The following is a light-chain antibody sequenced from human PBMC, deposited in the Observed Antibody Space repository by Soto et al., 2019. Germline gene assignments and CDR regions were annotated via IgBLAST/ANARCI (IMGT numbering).Light chain of an antibody. CDR1: SSDVGGYKF. Sequence: QSVLTQPASVSGSPGQSITISCTGTSSDVGGYKFVSWYQQHPGKDPKLMIYEVSNRPSGVSNRFSGSKSGNTASLTISGLQAEDEADYYCSSYTTSSTLEVFGTGTKATVL. CDR2: EVS. CDR3: SSYTTSSTLEV. V-gene: IGLV2-14*01. J-gene: IGLJ1*01.